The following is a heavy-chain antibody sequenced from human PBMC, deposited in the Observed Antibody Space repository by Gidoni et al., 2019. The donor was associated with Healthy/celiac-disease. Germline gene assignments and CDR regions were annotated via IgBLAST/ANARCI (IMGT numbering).Heavy chain of an antibody. CDR3: ARGNEYGDPSFDY. J-gene: IGHJ4*02. CDR1: GGSISSGGYY. CDR2: IYYSGST. Sequence: QVQLQESGPGLVKPSQTLSLTRTVSGGSISSGGYYWSWIRQHPGKGLEWFGYIYYSGSTYYNPSLKSRVTIAVDTSKNQFSLKRSSVTAADAAVYYCARGNEYGDPSFDYWGQGTLVTVSS. D-gene: IGHD4-17*01. V-gene: IGHV4-31*03.